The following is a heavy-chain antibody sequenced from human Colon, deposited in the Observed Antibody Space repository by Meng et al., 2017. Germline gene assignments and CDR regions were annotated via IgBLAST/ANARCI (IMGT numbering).Heavy chain of an antibody. D-gene: IGHD2-2*01. CDR3: TRGWMPE. V-gene: IGHV3-21*01. Sequence: EGMSVESGGGLAKPGESLILSGAASGLTFSGFSLSWVGQAPGKGLEWVSSITGDSTYIYYADSVKGRFTVSRDNAKNSLYLQMNSLRADDTAVYYCTRGWMPEWGQGTLVTVSS. J-gene: IGHJ4*01. CDR2: ITGDSTYI. CDR1: GLTFSGFS.